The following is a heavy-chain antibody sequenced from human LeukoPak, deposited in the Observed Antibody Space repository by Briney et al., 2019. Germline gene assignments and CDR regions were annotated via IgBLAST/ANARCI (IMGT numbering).Heavy chain of an antibody. CDR1: GYTFTSYG. J-gene: IGHJ6*03. Sequence: ASVKVSCKASGYTFTSYGISWVRQAPGQGLEWMGWINPNSGGTNYAQKLQGRVTMTTDTSTSTAYMELRSLRSDDTAVYYCARDLDYYYYMDVWGKGTTVTVSS. CDR3: ARDLDYYYYMDV. CDR2: INPNSGGT. V-gene: IGHV1-18*01.